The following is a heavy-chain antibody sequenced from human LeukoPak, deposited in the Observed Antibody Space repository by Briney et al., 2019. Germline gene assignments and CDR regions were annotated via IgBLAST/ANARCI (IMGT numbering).Heavy chain of an antibody. Sequence: PSETLSLTCTVPGGSISPYYWSWIRQPPGKGLEWVGYLSYSGITNYNPYLNSRATLSLATSNNQFSLNLNCAAAAATAGSYCTVLRVHDFGSGRFDYWGQKTLVSVPT. CDR1: GGSISPYY. J-gene: IGHJ4*02. CDR2: LSYSGIT. CDR3: TVLRVHDFGSGRFDY. D-gene: IGHD3-3*01. V-gene: IGHV4-59*03.